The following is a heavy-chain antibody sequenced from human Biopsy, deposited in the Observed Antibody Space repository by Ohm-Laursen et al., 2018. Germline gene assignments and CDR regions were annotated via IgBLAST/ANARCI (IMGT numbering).Heavy chain of an antibody. D-gene: IGHD5-18*01. V-gene: IGHV3-33*01. J-gene: IGHJ4*02. CDR1: GYTLTALS. CDR3: ARDPRDTALGIFDY. CDR2: IWFDETNK. Sequence: GASVKVSCKVSGYTLTALSMHWVRQAPGKGLEWVAVIWFDETNKHSADSVKGRFTISRDNSKNMLYLQMNTLRDADTAVYYCARDPRDTALGIFDYWGLGTLVTVSS.